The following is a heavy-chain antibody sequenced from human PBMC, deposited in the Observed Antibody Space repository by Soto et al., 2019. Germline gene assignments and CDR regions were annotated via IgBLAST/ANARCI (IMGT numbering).Heavy chain of an antibody. CDR2: IYYSGST. D-gene: IGHD3-3*01. J-gene: IGHJ5*02. Sequence: QVQLQESGPGLVKPSQTLSLTCTVSGGSISSGDYYWSWIRQHPGKGLEWIGYIYYSGSTYYNPSPKSRFTISVATSRNQFSLKLSSVTAADTAVYYCARWWSGSRQGFDPWGQGTLVTVSS. CDR1: GGSISSGDYY. CDR3: ARWWSGSRQGFDP. V-gene: IGHV4-31*03.